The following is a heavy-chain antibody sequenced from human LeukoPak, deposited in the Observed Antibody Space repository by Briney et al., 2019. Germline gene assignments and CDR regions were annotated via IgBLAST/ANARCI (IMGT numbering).Heavy chain of an antibody. CDR2: IYSGGST. CDR1: GFTVSSNY. D-gene: IGHD5-18*01. V-gene: IGHV3-66*01. CDR3: ARSTLYQYSYGYDVYDY. Sequence: GGSLRLSCAASGFTVSSNYMSWVRQAPGKGLEWVSVIYSGGSTYYADSVKGRFTISRDNSKNTLYLHMNSLRAEDTAVYYCARSTLYQYSYGYDVYDYWGQGTLVTVSS. J-gene: IGHJ4*02.